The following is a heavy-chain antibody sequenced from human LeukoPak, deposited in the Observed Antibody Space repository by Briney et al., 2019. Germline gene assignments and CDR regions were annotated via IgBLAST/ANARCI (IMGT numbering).Heavy chain of an antibody. V-gene: IGHV4-38-2*02. CDR3: ARYIVSYPHDAFDI. CDR1: GGSISNYY. CDR2: IYHSGST. D-gene: IGHD1-26*01. Sequence: SETLSLTCTVSGGSISNYYWGWIRQPPGKGLEWIGSIYHSGSTYYNPSLKSRVTISVDTSKKQFSLKLSSVTAADTAFYYCARYIVSYPHDAFDIWGQGTMVTVSS. J-gene: IGHJ3*02.